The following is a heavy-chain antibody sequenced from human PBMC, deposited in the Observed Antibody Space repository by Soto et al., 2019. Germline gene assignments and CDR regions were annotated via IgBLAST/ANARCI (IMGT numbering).Heavy chain of an antibody. D-gene: IGHD1-26*01. Sequence: EVQLVESGGGLVQPGGSLRLSCVASGFSLRNYWMHWFRQAPGKGLVWFSRITNDGSTTYYADSVKGRFTISRDNAKNTLYLQVNSLRVEDTAVYYCARDQDGAGGTADYWGQGTLVTVS. V-gene: IGHV3-74*01. CDR2: ITNDGSTT. J-gene: IGHJ4*02. CDR3: ARDQDGAGGTADY. CDR1: GFSLRNYW.